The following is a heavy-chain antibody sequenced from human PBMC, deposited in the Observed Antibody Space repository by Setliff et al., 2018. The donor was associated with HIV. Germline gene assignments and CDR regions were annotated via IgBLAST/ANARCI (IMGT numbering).Heavy chain of an antibody. J-gene: IGHJ5*02. D-gene: IGHD3-10*01. Sequence: PSETLSLTCTVSDVSISAYYWSWIRQPPGKGLEWIGDIFYTGSTNYNPSLKSRVTISIDTSKNQFSLKLSSVTAADTAVYYCARHRRDYYGSGGYSAWGQGTLVTVSS. CDR1: DVSISAYY. CDR2: IFYTGST. V-gene: IGHV4-59*08. CDR3: ARHRRDYYGSGGYSA.